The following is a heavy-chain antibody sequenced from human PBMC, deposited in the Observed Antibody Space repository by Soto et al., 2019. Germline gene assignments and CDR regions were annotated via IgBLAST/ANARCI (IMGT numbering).Heavy chain of an antibody. V-gene: IGHV4-59*08. CDR1: GGSISSYF. CDR2: IYYSGST. J-gene: IGHJ4*02. CDR3: ARRYGVYFDY. Sequence: SETLSLTCTVSGGSISSYFWSWIRQPPGKGLEWIGYIYYSGSTNYNPSLKSRVTISVDTSKNQFSLKLSSVTAADTAVYYCARRYGVYFDYWGQATLVTVSS. D-gene: IGHD4-17*01.